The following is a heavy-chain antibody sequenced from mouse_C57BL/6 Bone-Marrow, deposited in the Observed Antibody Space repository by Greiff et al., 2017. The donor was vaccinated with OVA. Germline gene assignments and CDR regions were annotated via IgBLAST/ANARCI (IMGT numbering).Heavy chain of an antibody. CDR2: ISSGGSYT. CDR3: ARVYYGSFAY. CDR1: GFTFSSYG. Sequence: EVKLMESGGDLVKPGGSLKLSCAASGFTFSSYGMSWVRQTPDKRLEWVATISSGGSYTYYPDSVKGRFTISRDNAKNTLYLQMSSLKSEDTAMYYCARVYYGSFAYWGQWTLVTVSA. D-gene: IGHD1-1*01. V-gene: IGHV5-6*01. J-gene: IGHJ3*01.